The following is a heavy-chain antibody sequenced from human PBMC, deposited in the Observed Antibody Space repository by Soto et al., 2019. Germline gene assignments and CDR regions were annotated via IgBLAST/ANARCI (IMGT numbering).Heavy chain of an antibody. V-gene: IGHV4-59*01. CDR2: IYHSGNT. J-gene: IGHJ3*02. CDR1: GGSLSDYY. D-gene: IGHD3-3*01. Sequence: SETLSLTCAVSGGSLSDYYWSWIRQPPGKGLEWIGYIYHSGNTNYNPSLKSRVTISLDRPRNLYSLKLRSVTAADTAVYYCVRDRGYWSGRDAFDIWGLGTMVTVSS. CDR3: VRDRGYWSGRDAFDI.